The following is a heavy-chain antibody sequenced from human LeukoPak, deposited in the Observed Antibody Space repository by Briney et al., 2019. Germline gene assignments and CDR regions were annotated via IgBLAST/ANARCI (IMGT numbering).Heavy chain of an antibody. CDR3: ARGPTYYYGSGAYNWFDP. D-gene: IGHD3-10*01. CDR1: GYTFTSYD. J-gene: IGHJ5*02. Sequence: ASEKVSCKASGYTFTSYDIKWVRQATGQGLEWMGWMNPNSGNTGYAQKFQGRVTMTRNTSISTAYMELSSLRSEDTAVYYCARGPTYYYGSGAYNWFDPWGQGTLVTVSS. V-gene: IGHV1-8*01. CDR2: MNPNSGNT.